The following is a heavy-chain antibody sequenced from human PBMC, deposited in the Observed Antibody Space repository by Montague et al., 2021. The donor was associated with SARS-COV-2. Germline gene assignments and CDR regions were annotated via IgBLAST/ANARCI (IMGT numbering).Heavy chain of an antibody. CDR2: ISYDGSNK. CDR1: GFTFSSYA. V-gene: IGHV3-30*04. CDR3: ARDSSYYDFWSGYFSPPSHYYYYYRDV. J-gene: IGHJ6*03. Sequence: RLSLSASGFTFSSYAMHWVRQAPGKGLEWVAVISYDGSNKYYADSVKGRFTISRDNSKNTLYLQMNSLRAEDTAVYYCARDSSYYDFWSGYFSPPSHYYYYYRDVWGKGTTVTVSS. D-gene: IGHD3-3*01.